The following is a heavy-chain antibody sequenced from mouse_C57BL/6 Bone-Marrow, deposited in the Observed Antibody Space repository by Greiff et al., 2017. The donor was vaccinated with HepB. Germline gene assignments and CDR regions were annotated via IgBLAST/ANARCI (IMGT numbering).Heavy chain of an antibody. CDR3: ARKKITTVVYFDY. J-gene: IGHJ2*01. CDR1: GYTFTSYG. Sequence: LQESGAELARPGASVKLSCKASGYTFTSYGISWVKQRTGQGLEWIGEIYPRSGNTYYNEKFKGKATLTADKSSSTAYMELRSLTSEDSAVYFCARKKITTVVYFDYWGQGTTRTVSS. V-gene: IGHV1-81*01. CDR2: IYPRSGNT. D-gene: IGHD1-1*01.